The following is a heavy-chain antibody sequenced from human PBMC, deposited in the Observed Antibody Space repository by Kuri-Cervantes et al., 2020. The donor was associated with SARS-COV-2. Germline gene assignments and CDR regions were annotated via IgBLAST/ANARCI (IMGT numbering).Heavy chain of an antibody. V-gene: IGHV3-19*01. Sequence: GESLKISCAASGFTFSNSDMNWVRQAPGKGLEWVSGVSWNGSRTHYADSVKGRFIISRDNSRNFLYQQMNSPRPEDMAVYYCVRHKAAAGIVAPDWGQGTLVTVSS. CDR1: GFTFSNSD. D-gene: IGHD6-13*01. CDR2: VSWNGSRT. CDR3: VRHKAAAGIVAPD. J-gene: IGHJ4*02.